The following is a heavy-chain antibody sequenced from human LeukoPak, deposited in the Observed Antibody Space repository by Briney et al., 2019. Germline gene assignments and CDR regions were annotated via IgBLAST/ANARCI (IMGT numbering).Heavy chain of an antibody. D-gene: IGHD6-13*01. CDR3: AREGSAAGRYFDY. J-gene: IGHJ4*02. Sequence: SETLSLTCTVSGYSISSGYYWGWIRQPPGKGLEWIGSIYHSGSTYYNPSLKSRVTISVDTSKNQFSLKLSSVTAADTAVYYCAREGSAAGRYFDYWGQGTLVTVSS. CDR1: GYSISSGYY. CDR2: IYHSGST. V-gene: IGHV4-38-2*02.